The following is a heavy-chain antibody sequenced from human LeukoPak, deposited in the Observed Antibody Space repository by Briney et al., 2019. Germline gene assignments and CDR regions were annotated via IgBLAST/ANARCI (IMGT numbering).Heavy chain of an antibody. CDR3: ANDLGAARPNWFDP. V-gene: IGHV3-23*01. CDR1: GFTFSSYA. D-gene: IGHD6-6*01. CDR2: ISGSGSST. J-gene: IGHJ5*02. Sequence: GGSLRLSCAASGFTFSSYAMNWVRQAPGKGLEWISTISGSGSSTYYADSVRGRFAISRDNSKNTLYLQMNSLRAEDTAIYYCANDLGAARPNWFDPWGQGTLVTVSS.